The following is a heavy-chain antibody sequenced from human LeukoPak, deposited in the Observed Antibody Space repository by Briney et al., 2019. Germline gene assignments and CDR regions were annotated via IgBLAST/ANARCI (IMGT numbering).Heavy chain of an antibody. J-gene: IGHJ6*02. Sequence: ASVKVSCKASGYTITGYYMHWVRQAPGQGLEWMGRINPNSGGTNYAQKFQGWVTLTRDTSISTAYMELTRLKSDDTAVYYCARVWGSRYYYYGMDVWGQGTTVTVSS. V-gene: IGHV1-2*04. D-gene: IGHD3-16*01. CDR3: ARVWGSRYYYYGMDV. CDR2: INPNSGGT. CDR1: GYTITGYY.